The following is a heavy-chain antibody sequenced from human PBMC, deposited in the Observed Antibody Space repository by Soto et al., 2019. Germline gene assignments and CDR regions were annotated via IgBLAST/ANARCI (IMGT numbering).Heavy chain of an antibody. CDR1: GFTFFAYA. CDR2: ISGSGGYT. CDR3: AKDTPPPLPSMDV. J-gene: IGHJ6*02. Sequence: EGQLLESGGGLVQPGGSLRLSCAASGFTFFAYAMTWVRQAPGKGLEWVSTISGSGGYTYYADSVKGRFTISRDSSKNTLYLQIHSLRAEDTAIYYCAKDTPPPLPSMDVWGQGTTDTVS. V-gene: IGHV3-23*01. D-gene: IGHD2-15*01.